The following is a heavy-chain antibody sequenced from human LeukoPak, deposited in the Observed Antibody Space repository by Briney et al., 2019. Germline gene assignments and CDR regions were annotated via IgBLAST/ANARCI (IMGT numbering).Heavy chain of an antibody. CDR2: IHHSGST. D-gene: IGHD5-24*01. CDR3: ARSRGWLQSHPLGC. J-gene: IGHJ4*02. Sequence: SETLSLTCAVYGGSLSGYYWSWIRQPPGKGLECIGEIHHSGSTNYNPSLKSRVTLSVDTSKNQFSLKLSSVTAADTAVYYCARSRGWLQSHPLGCWGQGTLVTVSS. CDR1: GGSLSGYY. V-gene: IGHV4-34*01.